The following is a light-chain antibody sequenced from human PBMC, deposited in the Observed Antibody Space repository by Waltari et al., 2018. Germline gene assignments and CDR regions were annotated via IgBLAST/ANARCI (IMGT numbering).Light chain of an antibody. Sequence: DIQMTQSPSSLSASVGDRVTMTCRASQSSSTYLNWYQQKPGKAPKLLIYAASSLESGVPPRFSGRGCGADFTLTISSLDPEDFATYYCRQSFDTPWTFGQGTKVEVK. J-gene: IGKJ1*01. CDR2: AAS. CDR1: QSSSTY. CDR3: RQSFDTPWT. V-gene: IGKV1-39*01.